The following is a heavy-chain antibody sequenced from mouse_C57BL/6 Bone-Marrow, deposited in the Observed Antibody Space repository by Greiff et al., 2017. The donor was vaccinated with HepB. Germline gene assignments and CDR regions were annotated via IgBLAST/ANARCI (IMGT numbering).Heavy chain of an antibody. CDR2: IYPGSGST. J-gene: IGHJ1*03. D-gene: IGHD2-5*01. Sequence: QVQLQQPGAELVKPGASVKMSCKASGYTFTSYWITWVKQRPGQGLEWIGDIYPGSGSTNYNEKFKSKATLTVDTSSSTAYMQLSSLTSEDSAVYYGAYYSNYYWYFDVWGTGTTVTVSS. CDR1: GYTFTSYW. V-gene: IGHV1-55*01. CDR3: AYYSNYYWYFDV.